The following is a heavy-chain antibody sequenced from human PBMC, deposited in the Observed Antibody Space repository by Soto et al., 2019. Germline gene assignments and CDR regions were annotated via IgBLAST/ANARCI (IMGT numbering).Heavy chain of an antibody. CDR3: ARDSSGWYGIRT. Sequence: GSLRLSCAASRFTFTTYAMNWVRQAPGKGLEWVALMSSDGTNEHYADSVRGRFTVSRDNSRNTLFLQMNNLRTDDTAVYYCARDSSGWYGIRTWGQGTLVTVSS. V-gene: IGHV3-30-3*01. CDR2: MSSDGTNE. D-gene: IGHD6-19*01. J-gene: IGHJ5*02. CDR1: RFTFTTYA.